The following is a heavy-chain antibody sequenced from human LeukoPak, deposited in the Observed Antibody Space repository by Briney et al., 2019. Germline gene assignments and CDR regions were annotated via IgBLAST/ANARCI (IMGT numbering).Heavy chain of an antibody. V-gene: IGHV3-33*06. D-gene: IGHD2-15*01. CDR2: IWHDGSHK. CDR3: AKVTRYCSGGSCYPLMIDY. Sequence: QAGGSLRLSCAASGFAFNTYAMHWVRQAPGQGLEWVALIWHDGSHKFYSNSVRGQFTISRDNSKNTLYVQMNSLRAEDTAVYYCAKVTRYCSGGSCYPLMIDYWGQGTLVTVSS. J-gene: IGHJ4*02. CDR1: GFAFNTYA.